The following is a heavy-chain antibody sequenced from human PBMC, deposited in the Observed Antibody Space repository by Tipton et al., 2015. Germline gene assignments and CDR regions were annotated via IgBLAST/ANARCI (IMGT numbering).Heavy chain of an antibody. CDR1: GGSISSHSHY. CDR2: VYFGGYT. D-gene: IGHD3-10*01. V-gene: IGHV4-39*01. Sequence: LRLSCTVSGGSISSHSHYWGWIRQPPGKGLQWIGSVYFGGYTCHNPSLKSRVTISVDTSKSQFSLKLPSVTAADTAVYFCARQTGSGSYPSLDWYFDLWGRGTLVTVSS. CDR3: ARQTGSGSYPSLDWYFDL. J-gene: IGHJ2*01.